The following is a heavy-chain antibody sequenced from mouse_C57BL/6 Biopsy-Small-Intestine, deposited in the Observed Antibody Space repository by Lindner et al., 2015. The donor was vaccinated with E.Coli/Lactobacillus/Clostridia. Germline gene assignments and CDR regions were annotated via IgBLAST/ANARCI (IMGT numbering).Heavy chain of an antibody. CDR3: ARPRSYAMDY. CDR2: ISSGGSYT. Sequence: VQLQESGGDLVKPGGSLKLSCAASGFTFSSYGMSWVRQTPDKRLEWVATISSGGSYTYYPDSVKGRFTISRDNAKNTLYLQMSSLKSEDAAMYYCARPRSYAMDYWGQGTSVTVSS. V-gene: IGHV5-6*01. CDR1: GFTFSSYG. J-gene: IGHJ4*01.